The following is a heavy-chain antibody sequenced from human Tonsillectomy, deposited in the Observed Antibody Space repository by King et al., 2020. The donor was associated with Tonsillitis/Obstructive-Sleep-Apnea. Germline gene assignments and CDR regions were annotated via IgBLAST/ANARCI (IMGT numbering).Heavy chain of an antibody. CDR2: IYPSDSDT. J-gene: IGHJ5*02. Sequence: QLVQSGAEVKKPGESLKISCKGSDYTFSRFWIAWVRQMPGKGLEWMGSIYPSDSDTRYSPSFRGQVTISVDTSISTAYLQWSSLKASDTAMYYCAIGTSGYYSWFDPWGQGTLVTVSS. D-gene: IGHD3-3*01. V-gene: IGHV5-51*01. CDR1: DYTFSRFW. CDR3: AIGTSGYYSWFDP.